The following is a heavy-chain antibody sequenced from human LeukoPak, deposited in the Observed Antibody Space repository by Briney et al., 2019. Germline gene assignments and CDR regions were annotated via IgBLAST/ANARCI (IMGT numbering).Heavy chain of an antibody. D-gene: IGHD2-15*01. J-gene: IGHJ4*02. Sequence: PSETLSLTCTVSGGSISSSSYYWGWIRQPPGKGLEWTGSIYSSGSTYYNPSLKSRVTISVDTSKNQFSLKLSSVTAADTAVYYCARQSVVVVAANYWGRGTLVTVSS. CDR2: IYSSGST. CDR1: GGSISSSSYY. V-gene: IGHV4-39*01. CDR3: ARQSVVVVAANY.